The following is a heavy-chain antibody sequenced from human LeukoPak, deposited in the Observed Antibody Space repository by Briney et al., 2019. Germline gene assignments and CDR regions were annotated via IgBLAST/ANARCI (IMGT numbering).Heavy chain of an antibody. CDR1: GGSISSYY. CDR2: IYYSGST. Sequence: SETLSLTCTVSGGSISSYYWSWIRQPPRKGLEWIGYIYYSGSTNYNPSLKSRVTISVDTSKNQFSLKLSSVTAADTAVYYCARDHYDSSGYDYWGQGTLVTVSS. CDR3: ARDHYDSSGYDY. V-gene: IGHV4-59*01. J-gene: IGHJ4*02. D-gene: IGHD3-22*01.